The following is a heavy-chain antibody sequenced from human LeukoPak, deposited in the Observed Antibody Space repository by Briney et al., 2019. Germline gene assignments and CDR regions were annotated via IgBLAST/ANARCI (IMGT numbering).Heavy chain of an antibody. D-gene: IGHD3-9*01. CDR2: ISYDGSNK. J-gene: IGHJ4*02. V-gene: IGHV3-30*18. CDR3: TKVTADKSFDY. CDR1: GFTFSSYG. Sequence: GGSLRLSCAASGFTFSSYGMHWVRQAPGKGLEWVAVISYDGSNKYYADSVKGRFTIPRDNSKNTLYLQMNSLRAEDTAVYYCTKVTADKSFDYWGQGTLVTVSS.